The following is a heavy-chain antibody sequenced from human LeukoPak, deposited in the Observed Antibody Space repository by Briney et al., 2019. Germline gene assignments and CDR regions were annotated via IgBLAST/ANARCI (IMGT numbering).Heavy chain of an antibody. CDR1: GGSMKSYY. CDR2: IYHTGSI. J-gene: IGHJ5*02. V-gene: IGHV4-59*01. D-gene: IGHD3-3*01. CDR3: ARDRSEWSAEDNWFDH. Sequence: SETLSLTCIVSGGSMKSYYWNWIRQTPGKGLEWIGYIYHTGSIKYNPSLESRVSISMDTSKNQISLTLKSLTAADTAVYYCARDRSEWSAEDNWFDHWGRGTLVTVSS.